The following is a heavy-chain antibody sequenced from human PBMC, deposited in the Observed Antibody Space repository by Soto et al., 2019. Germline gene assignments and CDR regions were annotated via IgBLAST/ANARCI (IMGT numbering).Heavy chain of an antibody. CDR3: ARGDATKIVVTTYYAMDV. V-gene: IGHV1-69*12. CDR1: GGSLSNYG. J-gene: IGHJ6*02. D-gene: IGHD3-22*01. CDR2: IIPVFGTP. Sequence: QVQLVQSGAEVKKPGSSVKVSCKASGGSLSNYGISWVRQAPGQGLEWMGAIIPVFGTPNYAQKFQDRVTITGDDSTTTVDMEVRSLTSEDTAVYYCARGDATKIVVTTYYAMDVWGQGTTVTVSS.